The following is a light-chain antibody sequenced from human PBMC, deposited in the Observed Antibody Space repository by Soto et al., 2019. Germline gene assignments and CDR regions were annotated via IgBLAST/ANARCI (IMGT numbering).Light chain of an antibody. Sequence: QSVLTQPPSVSAAPGQKVSISCSGSSSNVGKNFVSWYQHVPGKAPKLLIYDNQKRPSGIPDRFSASNSGTSATLDITGLQTGDEADYYCGTWDSSLTIGVIFGRGTKVTVL. CDR2: DNQ. CDR1: SSNVGKNF. J-gene: IGLJ2*01. V-gene: IGLV1-51*01. CDR3: GTWDSSLTIGVI.